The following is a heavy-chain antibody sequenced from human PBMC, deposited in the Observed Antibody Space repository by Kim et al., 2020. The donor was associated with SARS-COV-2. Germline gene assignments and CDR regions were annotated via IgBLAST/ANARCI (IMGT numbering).Heavy chain of an antibody. CDR3: ARARPDYVWGSYPRSFAD. CDR1: GGSISSYY. CDR2: IYYSGST. J-gene: IGHJ4*02. V-gene: IGHV4-59*01. D-gene: IGHD3-16*02. Sequence: SETLSLTCTVSGGSISSYYWSWIRQPPGKGLEWIGYIYYSGSTNYNPSLKSRVTISVDTSKNQFSLKLSSVTAADTAVYYCARARPDYVWGSYPRSFADWGQGTLVTVSS.